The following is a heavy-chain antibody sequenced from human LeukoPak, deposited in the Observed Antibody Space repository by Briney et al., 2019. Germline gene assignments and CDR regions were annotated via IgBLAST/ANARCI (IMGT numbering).Heavy chain of an antibody. V-gene: IGHV1-18*01. J-gene: IGHJ4*02. CDR3: AVTLDRIVVVPYPRFDY. CDR1: GYTFTSYG. CDR2: ISAYNGNT. D-gene: IGHD3-22*01. Sequence: GASVTVSCTASGYTFTSYGISWVRQAPGQGLEWMGWISAYNGNTNYAQKLQGRVTMTTDTSTSTAYMELRSLRSDDTAVYYCAVTLDRIVVVPYPRFDYWGQGTLVTVSS.